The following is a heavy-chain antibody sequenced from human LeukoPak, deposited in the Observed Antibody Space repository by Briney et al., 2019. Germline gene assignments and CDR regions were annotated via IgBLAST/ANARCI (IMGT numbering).Heavy chain of an antibody. V-gene: IGHV3-30*18. D-gene: IGHD1-14*01. Sequence: GRSLRLSCAASGFTFSSYGMHWVCQAPGKGLEWVAVISYDGSNKYYADSVKGRFTISRDNSKNTLYLQMNSLRAEDTAVYYCAKDLNLLKEYNWFDPWGQGTLVTVSS. CDR3: AKDLNLLKEYNWFDP. CDR1: GFTFSSYG. CDR2: ISYDGSNK. J-gene: IGHJ5*02.